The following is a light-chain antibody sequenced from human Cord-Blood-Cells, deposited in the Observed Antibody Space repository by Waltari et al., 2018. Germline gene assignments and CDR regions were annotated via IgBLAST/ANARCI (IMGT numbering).Light chain of an antibody. CDR2: DVS. V-gene: IGLV2-14*01. Sequence: QSALTQPAPVSRSPGQSITISCTGTSSDVGGYNYVSWYQQHPGKAPKLMIYDVSKRPSGVSNRFSGSKSGNTASLTISGLQAEDEADYYCSSYTSSSTWVFGGGTKLTVL. CDR1: SSDVGGYNY. J-gene: IGLJ3*02. CDR3: SSYTSSSTWV.